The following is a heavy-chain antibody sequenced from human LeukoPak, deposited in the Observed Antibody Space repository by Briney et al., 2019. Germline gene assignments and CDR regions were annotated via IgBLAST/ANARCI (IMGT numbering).Heavy chain of an antibody. J-gene: IGHJ4*02. Sequence: GGSLRLSCAASGFTFSSYAMSWVRQAPGKGLEWVSAISGSGGSTYYADSVKGRFTISRDNSKNTLYLQMNSLRAEDTAVYYCAKDGGIVAKTPYYFDYWGQGTLVTVSS. CDR2: ISGSGGST. V-gene: IGHV3-23*01. CDR3: AKDGGIVAKTPYYFDY. D-gene: IGHD5-12*01. CDR1: GFTFSSYA.